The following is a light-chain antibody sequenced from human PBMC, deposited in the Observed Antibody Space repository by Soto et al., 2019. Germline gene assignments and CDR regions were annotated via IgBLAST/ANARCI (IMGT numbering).Light chain of an antibody. CDR2: EDS. CDR1: SSDVGSYNL. CDR3: CSYADSSTYV. J-gene: IGLJ1*01. Sequence: QSVLTQPASASGSPGQSITISCTGTSSDVGSYNLVSWYQQHPGKAPKLIIYEDSKRPSGVSNRFSGSKSGNTASLTISGLQTEDEADYYCCSYADSSTYVFGTGTKVTVL. V-gene: IGLV2-23*01.